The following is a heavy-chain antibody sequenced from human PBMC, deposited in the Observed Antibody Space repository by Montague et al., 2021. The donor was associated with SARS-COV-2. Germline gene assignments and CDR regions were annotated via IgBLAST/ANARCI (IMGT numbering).Heavy chain of an antibody. CDR3: AREAPGRCSGGSCSLDNWFDP. V-gene: IGHV4-61*02. D-gene: IGHD2-15*01. CDR1: GGSISSGSYY. J-gene: IGHJ5*02. Sequence: TLSLTCTVSGGSISSGSYYWSWIRQPAGKGLEWIRRIYTSGSTNYNPSLKSRVTISVDTSKNQFSLKLSSVTAADTAVYYCAREAPGRCSGGSCSLDNWFDPWGQGTLVTVSS. CDR2: IYTSGST.